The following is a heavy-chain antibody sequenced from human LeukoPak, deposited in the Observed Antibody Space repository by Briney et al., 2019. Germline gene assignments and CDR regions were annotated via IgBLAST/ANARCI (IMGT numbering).Heavy chain of an antibody. V-gene: IGHV3-23*01. D-gene: IGHD6-19*01. J-gene: IGHJ4*02. CDR1: GFTFSSYA. CDR2: VSAGGDNT. CDR3: AKKRTPVAGTNYFDY. Sequence: GGSLRLSCAASGFTFSSYAMSWVRQAPGKGLEWVSAVSAGGDNTYYAESVKGRLTISRDSSKNTVYLQMNSLRVEDTARYYCAKKRTPVAGTNYFDYWGQGTLVTVSS.